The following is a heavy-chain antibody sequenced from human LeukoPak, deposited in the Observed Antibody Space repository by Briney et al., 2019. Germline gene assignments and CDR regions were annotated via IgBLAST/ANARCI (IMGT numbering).Heavy chain of an antibody. CDR1: GFTFSSYW. V-gene: IGHV3-74*01. D-gene: IGHD6-6*01. CDR2: INSDGRST. J-gene: IGHJ4*02. Sequence: GGSLRLSCAASGFTFSSYWMHWVRQAPGKGLVWVSRINSDGRSTSYADSVKGRFTISTDNATNTLYLQMNSLRVEDTAVYYCASDDYSSSSGWGQGRLVTVYS. CDR3: ASDDYSSSSG.